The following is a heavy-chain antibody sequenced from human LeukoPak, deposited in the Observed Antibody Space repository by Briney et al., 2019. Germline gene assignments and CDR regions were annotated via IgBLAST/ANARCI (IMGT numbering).Heavy chain of an antibody. D-gene: IGHD3-22*01. Sequence: SETLSLTCAVSGYSISSGYYWGWIRQPPGKGLEWIGSIYHSGSTYYNPSLKSRVTISVDTSKNQFSLKLSSVTAADPAVYYCARHHSGSREYYYYYYMDVWGKGTTVTVSS. J-gene: IGHJ6*03. CDR1: GYSISSGYY. CDR3: ARHHSGSREYYYYYYMDV. V-gene: IGHV4-38-2*01. CDR2: IYHSGST.